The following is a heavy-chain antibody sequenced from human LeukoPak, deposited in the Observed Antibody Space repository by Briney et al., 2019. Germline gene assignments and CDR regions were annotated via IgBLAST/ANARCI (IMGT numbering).Heavy chain of an antibody. CDR3: ARIGYDYVWGSYGVPT. D-gene: IGHD3-16*01. J-gene: IGHJ5*02. CDR1: GGSISSSSYY. V-gene: IGHV4-61*05. CDR2: IYYSGST. Sequence: SETLSLTCTVSGGSISSSSYYWGWIRQTPGKGLEWIGYIYYSGSTNYNPSLKSRVTISVETSKNQFSLKLSSVTAADTAVYYCARIGYDYVWGSYGVPTWGQGTLVTVSS.